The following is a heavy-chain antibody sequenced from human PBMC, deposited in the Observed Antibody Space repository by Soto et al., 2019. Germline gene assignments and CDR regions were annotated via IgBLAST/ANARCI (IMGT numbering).Heavy chain of an antibody. CDR3: ARDRYSYCX. Sequence: SETLSLTCTVSGGSISSYYWSWIRQPPGKGLEWIVYIYYNGSTKYNPSLRSRVTISRETYKKQFSLTVSSVTAADTAVYYCARDRYSYCXWGQATLVTVSX. D-gene: IGHD5-18*01. J-gene: IGHJ4*02. CDR2: IYYNGST. V-gene: IGHV4-59*01. CDR1: GGSISSYY.